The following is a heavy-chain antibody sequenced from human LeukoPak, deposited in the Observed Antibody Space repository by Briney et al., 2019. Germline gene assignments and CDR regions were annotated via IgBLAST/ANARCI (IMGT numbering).Heavy chain of an antibody. CDR2: ISGSGGST. D-gene: IGHD3-10*01. CDR1: GFTFSSYA. CDR3: AKCLWFGELSRGYYFDY. Sequence: PGGSLRLSCAASGFTFSSYAMSWVRQAPGKGLEWVSAISGSGGSTYYADSVKGRFTISRDNSKNTQYLQMNSLRAEDTAVYYCAKCLWFGELSRGYYFDYWGQGTLVTVSS. V-gene: IGHV3-23*01. J-gene: IGHJ4*02.